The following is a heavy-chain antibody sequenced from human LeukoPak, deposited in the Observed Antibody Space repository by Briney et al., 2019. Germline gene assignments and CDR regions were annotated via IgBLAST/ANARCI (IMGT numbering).Heavy chain of an antibody. J-gene: IGHJ5*02. V-gene: IGHV3-23*01. CDR2: ISGSGGST. Sequence: GGSLRLSCAASGFTFSSYAMSRVRQAPGKGLEWVSAISGSGGSTYYADSVKGRFTISRDNSKNTLYLQMNSLRAEDTAVYYCAKSTVVVVAARWFDPWGQGTLVTVSS. D-gene: IGHD2-15*01. CDR3: AKSTVVVVAARWFDP. CDR1: GFTFSSYA.